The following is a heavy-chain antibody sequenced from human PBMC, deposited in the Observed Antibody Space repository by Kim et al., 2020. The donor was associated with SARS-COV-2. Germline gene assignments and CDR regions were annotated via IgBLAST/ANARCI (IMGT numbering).Heavy chain of an antibody. V-gene: IGHV3-33*01. CDR2: IWYDGSNK. CDR3: ARDNKAGYFDY. CDR1: GFTFSSYG. Sequence: GGSLRLSCAASGFTFSSYGMHWVRQAPGKGLEWVAVIWYDGSNKYYADSVKGRLTISRDNSKNTLYLQMNSLRAEDTAVYYCARDNKAGYFDYWGQGTLVTVAS. J-gene: IGHJ4*02.